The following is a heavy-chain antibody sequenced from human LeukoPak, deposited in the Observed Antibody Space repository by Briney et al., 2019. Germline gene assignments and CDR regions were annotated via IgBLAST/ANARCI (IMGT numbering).Heavy chain of an antibody. J-gene: IGHJ4*02. V-gene: IGHV3-21*01. Sequence: GGSLRLSCAASGFTFSSYSMNWVRQAPGKGLEWVSSISSSSSYIYYADSVKGRFTISRDNAKNSLYLQMNSLRAEDTAVYYCARGALAAAGTRIGRSSTGKIDYWGQGTLVTVSS. CDR2: ISSSSSYI. D-gene: IGHD6-13*01. CDR1: GFTFSSYS. CDR3: ARGALAAAGTRIGRSSTGKIDY.